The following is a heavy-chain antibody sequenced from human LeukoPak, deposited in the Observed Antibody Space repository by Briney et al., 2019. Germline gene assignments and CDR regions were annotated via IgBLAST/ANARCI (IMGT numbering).Heavy chain of an antibody. V-gene: IGHV3-48*03. CDR2: ISSSGSTI. J-gene: IGHJ4*01. Sequence: PGGSLRLSCAASGFTFSSYEMNWVRQAPGKGLEWVSYISSSGSTIYYADSVKGRFTISRDNAKNSLYLQMNSLRAEDTAVYYCKTYSEVWFGELDDRWGQGTLVTVSS. CDR3: KTYSEVWFGELDDR. D-gene: IGHD3-10*01. CDR1: GFTFSSYE.